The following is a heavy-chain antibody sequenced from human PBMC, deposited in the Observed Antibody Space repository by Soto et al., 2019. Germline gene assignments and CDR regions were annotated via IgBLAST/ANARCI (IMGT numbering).Heavy chain of an antibody. CDR3: ARNGGSTWYYFDS. CDR2: VSHRGST. D-gene: IGHD6-13*01. Sequence: SETLSLTCAVNGGSFSGYCGCWIGQSPGKGLEWIGEVSHRGSTNYNPSLKSRVTISIDTSKNQFFLKLNSVTAADTGMYYCARNGGSTWYYFDSWGQGTVVTVSS. CDR1: GGSFSGYC. J-gene: IGHJ4*02. V-gene: IGHV4-34*01.